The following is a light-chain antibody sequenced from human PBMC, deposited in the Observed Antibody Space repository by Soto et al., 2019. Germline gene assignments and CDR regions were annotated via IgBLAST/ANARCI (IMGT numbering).Light chain of an antibody. CDR2: GAS. CDR1: QSFATSQ. CDR3: QQYASSPRT. Sequence: EIVLTQSPGTLSLSPGERATLFCRASQSFATSQLAWYQQRPGQAPRVLIFGASRRATGIPDRFSGSGSGTDFTLTISKLEPEDFAVYYCQQYASSPRTFSQGTTVEIK. J-gene: IGKJ1*01. V-gene: IGKV3-20*01.